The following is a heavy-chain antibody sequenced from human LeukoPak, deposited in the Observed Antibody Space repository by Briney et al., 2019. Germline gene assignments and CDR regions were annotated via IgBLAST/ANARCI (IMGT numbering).Heavy chain of an antibody. Sequence: ETLSLTCAVYGGSFSGYYWSWVRQAPGKGLEWVSAISGSGGSTYYADSVKGRFTISRDNSKNTLYLQMNSLRAEDTAVYYCATPPRDYCSSTSCYFDYWGQGTLVTVSS. V-gene: IGHV3-23*01. J-gene: IGHJ4*02. CDR2: ISGSGGST. CDR3: ATPPRDYCSSTSCYFDY. CDR1: GGSFSGYY. D-gene: IGHD2-2*01.